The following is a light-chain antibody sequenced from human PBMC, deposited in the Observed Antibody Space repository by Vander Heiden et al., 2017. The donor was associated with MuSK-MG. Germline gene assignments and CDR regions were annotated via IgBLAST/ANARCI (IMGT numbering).Light chain of an antibody. J-gene: IGKJ5*01. CDR1: QSISSY. V-gene: IGKV1-39*01. CDR2: AAS. Sequence: DIQMTQSPSSLSASVGDRVTITCRASQSISSYLNWYQQKPGKAPKLLIYAASSLQSGVPSRFSGSGSGTDFTLTISSLQPEDFATYYCQQSYSTPITFGHGTRLEI. CDR3: QQSYSTPIT.